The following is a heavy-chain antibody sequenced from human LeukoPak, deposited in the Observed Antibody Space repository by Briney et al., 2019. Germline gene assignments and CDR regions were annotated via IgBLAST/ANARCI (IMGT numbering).Heavy chain of an antibody. V-gene: IGHV3-49*04. CDR1: GFTFGDYA. D-gene: IGHD2-2*01. Sequence: GGSLRLSCTASGFTFGDYAMSWVRQAPGKGLEWVGFIRSKAYGGTTEYAASVKGRFTISRDDSKCIAYLQMNSLKTEGTAVYYCTREGYCSSTSCYQLGWQHPYYMDVWGKGTTVTVSS. CDR3: TREGYCSSTSCYQLGWQHPYYMDV. J-gene: IGHJ6*03. CDR2: IRSKAYGGTT.